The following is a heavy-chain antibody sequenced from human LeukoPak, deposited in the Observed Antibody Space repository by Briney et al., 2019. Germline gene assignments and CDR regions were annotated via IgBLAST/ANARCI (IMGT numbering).Heavy chain of an antibody. V-gene: IGHV3-23*01. J-gene: IGHJ6*02. D-gene: IGHD5/OR15-5a*01. Sequence: GGSLRLSCAVSGVIFNNYAMSWVRQAPGRGLEWVSVISASGGSTYYADSVKGRFTISRDNARNSLYLQMNSLRAEDTAVYYCAREVSLSLWGQGTTVTVSS. CDR2: ISASGGST. CDR1: GVIFNNYA. CDR3: AREVSLSL.